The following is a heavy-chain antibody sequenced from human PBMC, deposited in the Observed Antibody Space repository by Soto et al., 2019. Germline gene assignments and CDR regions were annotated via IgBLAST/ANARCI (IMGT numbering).Heavy chain of an antibody. CDR1: GFTVSTYG. J-gene: IGHJ4*02. D-gene: IGHD2-8*02. CDR2: ISRDGGTK. Sequence: QVQLVESGGGVVQPGRSLRLSCAVSGFTVSTYGMHWVRQAPGKGLEWVAVISRDGGTKYYADSVKGRFTISRDNSRNTLFLEMNSVRGDDMAVYYCTGEVASGYWCQGSLVTVSS. CDR3: TGEVASGY. V-gene: IGHV3-30*03.